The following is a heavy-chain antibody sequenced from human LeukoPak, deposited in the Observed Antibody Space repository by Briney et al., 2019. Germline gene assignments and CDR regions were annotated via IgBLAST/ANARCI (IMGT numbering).Heavy chain of an antibody. J-gene: IGHJ3*01. CDR3: ARRYDSRGPVTFDF. D-gene: IGHD3-22*01. CDR1: GYTFIDHT. V-gene: IGHV1-2*02. Sequence: ASVKVSCEASGYTFIDHTIRWVRQAPGQGLGWMGWINPNIGTTNYAKRFQGRLTVTRDTSINTAFMELSSLNPDDTAVFYCARRYDSRGPVTFDFWGQGTLVTDSS. CDR2: INPNIGTT.